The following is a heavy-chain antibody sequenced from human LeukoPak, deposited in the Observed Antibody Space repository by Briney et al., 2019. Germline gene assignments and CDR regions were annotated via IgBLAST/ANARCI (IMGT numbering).Heavy chain of an antibody. V-gene: IGHV3-53*01. Sequence: GGSLRLSCAASGFTVSGNYMSWVRQAPGKGLEWVSVIYAGGSTYYADSVKGRFTISRDSSKNTLFLQMNSLRAEDTAVYYCARGDYYCDGSGYPIYYFDYWGQGTLVTVSS. CDR1: GFTVSGNY. D-gene: IGHD3-22*01. J-gene: IGHJ4*02. CDR2: IYAGGST. CDR3: ARGDYYCDGSGYPIYYFDY.